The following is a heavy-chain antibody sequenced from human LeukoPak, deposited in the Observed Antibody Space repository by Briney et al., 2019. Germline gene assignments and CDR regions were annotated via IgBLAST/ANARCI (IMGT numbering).Heavy chain of an antibody. J-gene: IGHJ5*02. CDR2: ISSSSSYI. Sequence: PGGSLRLSCAASGFTFSSYSMNWVRQAPGKGLEWVSSISSSSSYIYYADSVKGRFTISRDNAKNSLYLQMNSLRAEDTAVYYCAIALPGTTRWFDPWGQGTLVTVSS. V-gene: IGHV3-21*01. CDR3: AIALPGTTRWFDP. CDR1: GFTFSSYS. D-gene: IGHD1-7*01.